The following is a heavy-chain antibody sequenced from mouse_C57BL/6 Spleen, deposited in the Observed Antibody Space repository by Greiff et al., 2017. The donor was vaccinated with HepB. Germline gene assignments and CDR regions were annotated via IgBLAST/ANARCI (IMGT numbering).Heavy chain of an antibody. J-gene: IGHJ2*01. V-gene: IGHV1-22*01. CDR3: ARWAPAGSTLDY. D-gene: IGHD1-1*01. CDR2: INPNNGGT. CDR1: GYTFTDYN. Sequence: EVQLQQSGPELVKPGASVKMSCKASGYTFTDYNMHWVKQSHGKSLEWIGYINPNNGGTSYNQKFKGKATLTVNKSSSTAYMELRSLTSEDSAVYYCARWAPAGSTLDYWGQGTTLTVSS.